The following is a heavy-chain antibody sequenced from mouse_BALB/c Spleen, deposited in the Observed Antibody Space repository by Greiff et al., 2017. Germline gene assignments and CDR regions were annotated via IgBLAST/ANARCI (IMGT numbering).Heavy chain of an antibody. CDR3: AVKRSTMIPY. D-gene: IGHD2-4*01. J-gene: IGHJ2*01. Sequence: QVQLQQPGAELVKPGASVKLSCKASGYTFTSYWMHWVKQRPGQGLEWIGEIDPSDSYTNYNQKFKGKATLTVDKSSSTAYMQLSSLTSEDSAVYYCAVKRSTMIPYWGQGTTLTVSS. CDR2: IDPSDSYT. V-gene: IGHV1-69*02. CDR1: GYTFTSYW.